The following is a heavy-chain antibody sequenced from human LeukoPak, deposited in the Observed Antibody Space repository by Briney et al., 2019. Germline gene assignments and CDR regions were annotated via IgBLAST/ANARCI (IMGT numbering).Heavy chain of an antibody. Sequence: SETLSLTCTVSGGSIRSYYWSWIRQPPGKGLEWIGYIYYSGSTNYNPSLKSRVTISVDTSKNQFSLKLSSVTAADTAVYYCARENTYCSSTSCSYYYYMDVWGKGTTVTVSS. CDR1: GGSIRSYY. CDR2: IYYSGST. D-gene: IGHD2-2*01. V-gene: IGHV4-59*01. J-gene: IGHJ6*03. CDR3: ARENTYCSSTSCSYYYYMDV.